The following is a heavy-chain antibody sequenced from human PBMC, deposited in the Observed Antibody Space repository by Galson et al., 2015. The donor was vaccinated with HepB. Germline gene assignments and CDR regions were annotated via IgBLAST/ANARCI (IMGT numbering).Heavy chain of an antibody. D-gene: IGHD3-10*01. CDR3: ARTPYSYYNSGTDFNVWFDT. CDR2: IDSNTGTP. J-gene: IGHJ5*02. CDR1: GYIFADYV. Sequence: SVKVSCKASGYIFADYVINWVRQAPGQGLEWMGWIDSNTGTPNYGQAFTGRFVFSLDTSVSTTYLQISGLEADDTALYYCARTPYSYYNSGTDFNVWFDTWGQGTLVTVS. V-gene: IGHV7-4-1*02.